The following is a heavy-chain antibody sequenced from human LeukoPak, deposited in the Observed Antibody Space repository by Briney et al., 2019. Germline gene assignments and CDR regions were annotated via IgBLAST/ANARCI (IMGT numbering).Heavy chain of an antibody. CDR3: ATTGYDSSGDRDY. CDR1: GGSICSSNW. CDR2: IYHSGST. Sequence: PSETLSLTCAVSGGSICSSNWWSWVRQPPGKGLEWIGEIYHSGSTNYNPSLKSRVTISVDKSKNQFSLKLSSVTAADTAVYYCATTGYDSSGDRDYWGQGTLVTVSS. J-gene: IGHJ4*02. V-gene: IGHV4-4*02. D-gene: IGHD3-22*01.